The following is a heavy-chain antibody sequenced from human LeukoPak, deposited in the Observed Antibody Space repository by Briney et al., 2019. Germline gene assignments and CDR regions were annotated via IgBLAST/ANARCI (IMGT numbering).Heavy chain of an antibody. Sequence: SETLSLTCTVSGGSISSYYWSWIRQPAGKGLEWIGRIYTSGSTNYNPSLKSRVTISVDTSKNQFSLKLSSGTAADTAVYYCARYTTVTTQFDPWGQGTLVTVSS. CDR2: IYTSGST. D-gene: IGHD4-11*01. CDR3: ARYTTVTTQFDP. V-gene: IGHV4-4*07. CDR1: GGSISSYY. J-gene: IGHJ5*02.